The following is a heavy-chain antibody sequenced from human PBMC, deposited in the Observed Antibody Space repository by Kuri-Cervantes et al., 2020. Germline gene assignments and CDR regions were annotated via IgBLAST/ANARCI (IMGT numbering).Heavy chain of an antibody. CDR1: GYTFTGYY. CDR3: ARGGQQLVVWGIDY. CDR2: INPNSGGT. J-gene: IGHJ4*02. D-gene: IGHD6-13*01. Sequence: ASVKVSCKASGYTFTGYYMHWVRQALGQGLEWMGWINPNSGGTNYAQKFQGRVTMTRDTSISTAYMELSRPRSDDTAVYYCARGGQQLVVWGIDYWGQGTLVTVSS. V-gene: IGHV1-2*02.